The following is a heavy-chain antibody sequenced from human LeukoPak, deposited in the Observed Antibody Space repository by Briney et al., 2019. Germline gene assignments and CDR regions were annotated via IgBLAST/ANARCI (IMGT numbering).Heavy chain of an antibody. CDR3: AREHDYGGNSLRAFDI. CDR2: ISAYNGNT. Sequence: ASVKVSCKASGYTFTSYGISWGRQPPGQGLEWMGWISAYNGNTNYAKKLQGRVTMTTDTSSNTAYMELGSLMTADTAVDYCAREHDYGGNSLRAFDIWGQGTMVTLCS. V-gene: IGHV1-18*01. D-gene: IGHD4-23*01. CDR1: GYTFTSYG. J-gene: IGHJ3*02.